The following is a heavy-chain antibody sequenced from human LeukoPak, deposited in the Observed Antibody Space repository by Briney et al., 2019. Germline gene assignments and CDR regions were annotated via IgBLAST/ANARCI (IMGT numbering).Heavy chain of an antibody. CDR2: IYYSGST. Sequence: TSETLSLTCTVSGGSISSSSYYWGWIRQPPGKGLEWIGSIYYSGSTYYNPSLKSRVTISVDTSKDQFSLKLSSVTAADTAVYYCASRSSGRYFTFGRVPFWGQGTLVTVSS. CDR3: ASRSSGRYFTFGRVPF. V-gene: IGHV4-39*01. CDR1: GGSISSSSYY. J-gene: IGHJ4*02. D-gene: IGHD6-19*01.